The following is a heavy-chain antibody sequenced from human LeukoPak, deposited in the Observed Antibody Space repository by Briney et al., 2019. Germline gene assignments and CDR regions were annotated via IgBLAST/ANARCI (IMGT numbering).Heavy chain of an antibody. CDR3: TTYIVVVPAALFDY. D-gene: IGHD2-2*01. J-gene: IGHJ4*02. CDR2: IKSKTDGETT. Sequence: GGSLRLSCAASGFTFSNAWMSWVRQAPGKGLEWVGRIKSKTDGETTDYAAPVKGRFTISRDDSKNTLYLQMNSLKTEDTAVYYCTTYIVVVPAALFDYWGQGTLVTVSS. V-gene: IGHV3-15*01. CDR1: GFTFSNAW.